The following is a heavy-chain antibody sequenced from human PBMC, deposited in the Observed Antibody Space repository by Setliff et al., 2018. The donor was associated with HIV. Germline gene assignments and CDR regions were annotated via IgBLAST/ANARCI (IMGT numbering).Heavy chain of an antibody. V-gene: IGHV4-34*01. Sequence: PSETLSLTCAVHGGSFSDHYWTWIRQPPGKGLEWIGEINQSGISNFNPSLKSRVTMPIDTPKNQFSLKLSSVTAADTAVYFCARGGGFWSGQLDYWGQGTLVTVSS. CDR1: GGSFSDHY. CDR3: ARGGGFWSGQLDY. J-gene: IGHJ4*02. D-gene: IGHD3-3*01. CDR2: INQSGIS.